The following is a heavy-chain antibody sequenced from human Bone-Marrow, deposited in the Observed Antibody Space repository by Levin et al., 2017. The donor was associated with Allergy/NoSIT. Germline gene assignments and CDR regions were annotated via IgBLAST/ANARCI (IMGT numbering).Heavy chain of an antibody. J-gene: IGHJ3*01. V-gene: IGHV5-51*01. CDR3: GRHVTYGAGSYDAFDL. CDR2: VYPEESET. D-gene: IGHD3-10*01. CDR1: ANTFSGYW. Sequence: GDSLKISCQGSANTFSGYWIGWVRQMPGRGLEWMGVVYPEESETIYSPSFRGQVTISADESISTSYLEWSSLKASDTATYYCGRHVTYGAGSYDAFDLWGQGTLVTVSS.